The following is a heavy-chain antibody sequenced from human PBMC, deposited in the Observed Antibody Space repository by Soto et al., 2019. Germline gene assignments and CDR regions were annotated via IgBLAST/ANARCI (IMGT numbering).Heavy chain of an antibody. V-gene: IGHV1-2*04. CDR1: GYTFTGYY. CDR3: AREPLWGYYDSSGSTTRDAFDI. CDR2: INPNSGGT. Sequence: AAVKFSCKASGYTFTGYYMHWVRQAPGQGLEWMGWINPNSGGTNYAQKFQGWVTMTRDTSISTAYMELSRLRSDDTAVYYCAREPLWGYYDSSGSTTRDAFDIWGQGTMVTVSS. J-gene: IGHJ3*02. D-gene: IGHD3-22*01.